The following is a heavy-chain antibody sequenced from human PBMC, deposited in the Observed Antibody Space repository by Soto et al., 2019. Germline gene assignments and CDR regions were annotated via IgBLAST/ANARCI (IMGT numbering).Heavy chain of an antibody. CDR1: GFTFSNAW. CDR3: TTPNYDFWSGYFTPYYYYYYGMDV. V-gene: IGHV3-15*07. J-gene: IGHJ6*02. CDR2: IKSKTDGGTT. Sequence: EVQLVESGGGLVKPGGSLRLSCAASGFTFSNAWMNWVRQAPGKGLEWVGRIKSKTDGGTTDYAAPVKGRFTISRDDLKNTLYLQMTSLKTEDTAVYYCTTPNYDFWSGYFTPYYYYYYGMDVWGQVTTVTVSS. D-gene: IGHD3-3*01.